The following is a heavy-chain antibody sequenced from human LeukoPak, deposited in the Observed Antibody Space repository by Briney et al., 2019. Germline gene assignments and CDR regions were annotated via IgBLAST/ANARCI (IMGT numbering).Heavy chain of an antibody. Sequence: ASVKVSCKASGYTFTGYYMHWVRQAPGQGLEWMGWINPNSGGTNYAQKFQGRVTMTRDPSISTAYMELSRLRSDDTAVYYCARRASGWFPFDYWGQGTLVTVSS. CDR2: INPNSGGT. CDR3: ARRASGWFPFDY. CDR1: GYTFTGYY. D-gene: IGHD6-19*01. J-gene: IGHJ4*02. V-gene: IGHV1-2*02.